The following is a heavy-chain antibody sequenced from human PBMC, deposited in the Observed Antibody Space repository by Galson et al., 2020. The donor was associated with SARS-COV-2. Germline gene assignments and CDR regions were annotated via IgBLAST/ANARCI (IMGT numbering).Heavy chain of an antibody. CDR2: ISYDGSNK. V-gene: IGHV3-30*18. CDR3: AKDLEYYDIFPGYFPVNTDDYYYGMDV. J-gene: IGHJ6*02. D-gene: IGHD3-9*01. CDR1: GFTFSNYG. Sequence: GESLRLSCAASGFTFSNYGMHWVRQAPGKGLEWVAVISYDGSNKYYADSVKGRFTISRDNSKNTLYLQMNSLRAEDTAVYYCAKDLEYYDIFPGYFPVNTDDYYYGMDVWGQGTTVTVSS.